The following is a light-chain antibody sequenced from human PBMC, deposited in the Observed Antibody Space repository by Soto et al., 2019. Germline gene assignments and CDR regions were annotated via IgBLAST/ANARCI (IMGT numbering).Light chain of an antibody. CDR2: LEGSGNY. CDR3: ETWDSNSAV. CDR1: SGHNDYI. J-gene: IGLJ7*01. Sequence: QPVLTQSSSASASLGSSVKLTCTLSSGHNDYIITWHQQQPGKAPRYLMKLEGSGNYNKGSGVPDRFSGSSFGADRYLTISNLHFEDEADYYCETWDSNSAVFGGGTQLTVL. V-gene: IGLV4-60*02.